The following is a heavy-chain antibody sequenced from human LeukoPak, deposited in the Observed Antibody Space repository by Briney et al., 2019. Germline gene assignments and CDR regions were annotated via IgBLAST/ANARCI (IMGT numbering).Heavy chain of an antibody. CDR2: IYTSGST. CDR1: GGSISSGSYY. J-gene: IGHJ3*02. D-gene: IGHD6-13*01. V-gene: IGHV4-61*02. Sequence: SETLSLTCTVSGGSISSGSYYWSWIRQPAGKGLEWIGRIYTSGSTNYNPSLKSRVTISVDTSKNQFSLKLSSVTAADTAVYYCASRTGSSWYAFDIWGQGTMVTVSS. CDR3: ASRTGSSWYAFDI.